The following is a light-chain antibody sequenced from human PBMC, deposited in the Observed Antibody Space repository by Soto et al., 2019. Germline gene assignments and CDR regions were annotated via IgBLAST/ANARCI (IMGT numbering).Light chain of an antibody. CDR3: QQYYITHRT. J-gene: IGKJ1*01. Sequence: DIVMTQSPDSLAVSLGERATINCRSSQSVLYSSNNKNYLAWYQQKPGQPPKLLIYWASTRESGVPDRFSGSGSGTDFTLTISSLQAEDVAVYYCQQYYITHRTFGQGTKVDIK. CDR1: QSVLYSSNNKNY. V-gene: IGKV4-1*01. CDR2: WAS.